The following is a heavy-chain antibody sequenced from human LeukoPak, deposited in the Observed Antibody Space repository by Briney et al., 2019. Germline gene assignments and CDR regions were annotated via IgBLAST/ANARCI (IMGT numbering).Heavy chain of an antibody. CDR1: EYYFTTYW. V-gene: IGHV5-51*01. CDR3: ARQEGSYRSAFDY. CDR2: IYPGDSDT. J-gene: IGHJ4*02. Sequence: GESLKISCKGSEYYFTTYWIGWVRQMPGKGLEWMGIIYPGDSDTRYSPSFQGQVTISADKSISTAYLQWSSLKASDTAMYYCARQEGSYRSAFDYWGQGTLVTVSS. D-gene: IGHD3-16*02.